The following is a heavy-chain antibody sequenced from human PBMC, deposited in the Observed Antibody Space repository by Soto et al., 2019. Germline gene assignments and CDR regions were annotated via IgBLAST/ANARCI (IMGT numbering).Heavy chain of an antibody. CDR1: GGTFSSYT. CDR3: ARVSPAAPFDY. V-gene: IGHV1-69*02. J-gene: IGHJ4*02. D-gene: IGHD2-2*01. CDR2: IIPILGIA. Sequence: QVQLVQSGAEVKKPGSSVKVSCKASGGTFSSYTISWVRQAPGQGLEWMGRIIPILGIANYAQKFQGRVTITADKSTSTAYMERSSLRSEDTAVYYCARVSPAAPFDYWGQGTLVTVSS.